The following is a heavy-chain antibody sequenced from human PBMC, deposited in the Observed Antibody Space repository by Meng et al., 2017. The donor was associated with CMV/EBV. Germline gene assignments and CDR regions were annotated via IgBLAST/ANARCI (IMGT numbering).Heavy chain of an antibody. Sequence: GGSLSLSCAASGFTFSSYWMSWVRQAPGKGLEWVANIKQDGSEKYYVDSVKGRFTISRDNAKNSLYLQMNSLRAEDTAVYYCARDGRDDFWSGVDVWGQGTTVTVSS. CDR1: GFTFSSYW. D-gene: IGHD3-3*01. CDR2: IKQDGSEK. V-gene: IGHV3-7*01. CDR3: ARDGRDDFWSGVDV. J-gene: IGHJ6*02.